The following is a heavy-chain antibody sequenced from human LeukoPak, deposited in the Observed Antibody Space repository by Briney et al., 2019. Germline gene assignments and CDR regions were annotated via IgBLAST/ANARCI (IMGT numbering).Heavy chain of an antibody. V-gene: IGHV4-59*01. Sequence: SETLSLTCSVSGGSIRSYYWSWIRQPPGKGPEWIGYIHYSGSTNYNPSLKSRVTISVDTSKNQFSLKLSSVTAADTAVYYCASDYGDYDAFDIWGQGTMVTVSS. CDR1: GGSIRSYY. J-gene: IGHJ3*02. D-gene: IGHD4-17*01. CDR2: IHYSGST. CDR3: ASDYGDYDAFDI.